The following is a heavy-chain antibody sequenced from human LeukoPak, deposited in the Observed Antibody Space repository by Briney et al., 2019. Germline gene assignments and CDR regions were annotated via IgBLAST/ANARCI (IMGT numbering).Heavy chain of an antibody. D-gene: IGHD2-2*02. CDR3: ARHRYCTSTACYNMGGY. V-gene: IGHV5-51*01. CDR1: GYSFTNYW. J-gene: IGHJ4*02. Sequence: GEPLKISCKGSGYSFTNYWIAWARHMPGKGLEWMGTIYPGDSDTRYSPSFQGQVTISADKSISTAYLQWSSLKASDTAMYYCARHRYCTSTACYNMGGYWGQGTLVTVSS. CDR2: IYPGDSDT.